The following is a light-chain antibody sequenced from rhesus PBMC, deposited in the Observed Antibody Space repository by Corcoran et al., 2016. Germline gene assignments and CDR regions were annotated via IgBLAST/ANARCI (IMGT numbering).Light chain of an antibody. CDR3: LQHNSYPWT. V-gene: IGKV1-28*01. CDR2: AAS. J-gene: IGKJ1*01. CDR1: QGISSS. Sequence: DIRMTQSPSSLSASVGDTVTITCRASQGISSSLNWFQQKPGKAPKLLIYAASSLEGGVPSRFSGSGAGTEFTLTISSLQPEDFAAYYCLQHNSYPWTFGQGTKVEIK.